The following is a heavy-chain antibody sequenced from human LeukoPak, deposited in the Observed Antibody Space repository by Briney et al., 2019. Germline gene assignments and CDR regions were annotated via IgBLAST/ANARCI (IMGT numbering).Heavy chain of an antibody. CDR3: ARYLGSSWTYYYYMDV. J-gene: IGHJ6*03. CDR2: TNPNSGGT. V-gene: IGHV1-2*02. CDR1: GYTFTGYY. D-gene: IGHD6-13*01. Sequence: GASVKVSCKASGYTFTGYYMHWVRQAPGQGLEWMGWTNPNSGGTNYAQKFQGRVTMTRDTSISTAYMELSRLRSDDTAVYYCARYLGSSWTYYYYMDVWGKGTTVTVSS.